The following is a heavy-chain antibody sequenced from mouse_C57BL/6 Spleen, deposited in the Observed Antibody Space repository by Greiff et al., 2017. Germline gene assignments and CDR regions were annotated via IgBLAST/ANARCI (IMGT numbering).Heavy chain of an antibody. V-gene: IGHV1-64*01. J-gene: IGHJ4*01. Sequence: QVQLQQPGAELVKPGASVKLSCKASGYTFTSYWMHWVKQRPGQGLEWIGMLHPNSGSTNYNEKFKSKDTLTVDNSSSTAYMQLSSLTSEDSAVDYGASQYDYEERGWMDYWGQGTSVTVSA. D-gene: IGHD2-4*01. CDR1: GYTFTSYW. CDR3: ASQYDYEERGWMDY. CDR2: LHPNSGST.